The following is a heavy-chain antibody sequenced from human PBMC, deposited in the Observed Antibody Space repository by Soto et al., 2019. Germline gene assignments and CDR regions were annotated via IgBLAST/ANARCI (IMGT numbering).Heavy chain of an antibody. CDR2: ISPSGSP. Sequence: LSLTCSVSGGSVNSGGYSWSWIRQPPGKGLEWIGFISPSGSPAYNPSLKSRVTISVDRSNNQISLELSSVTAADTAVYYCARGSSRWDYWGQGTLVTVSS. D-gene: IGHD6-13*01. J-gene: IGHJ4*02. V-gene: IGHV4-30-2*01. CDR3: ARGSSRWDY. CDR1: GGSVNSGGYS.